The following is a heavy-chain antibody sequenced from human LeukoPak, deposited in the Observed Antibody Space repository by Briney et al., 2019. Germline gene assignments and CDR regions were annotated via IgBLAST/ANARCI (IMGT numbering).Heavy chain of an antibody. CDR1: GGTFSSYA. CDR2: IIPILGIA. Sequence: ASVKVSCKASGGTFSSYAIIWVRQAPGQGLEWMGRIIPILGIANYAQKFQGRVTITADKSTSTAYMELSSLRSEDTAVYYCARSGDCGGDCYSSWFDPWGQGTLVTVSS. D-gene: IGHD2-21*02. CDR3: ARSGDCGGDCYSSWFDP. V-gene: IGHV1-69*04. J-gene: IGHJ5*02.